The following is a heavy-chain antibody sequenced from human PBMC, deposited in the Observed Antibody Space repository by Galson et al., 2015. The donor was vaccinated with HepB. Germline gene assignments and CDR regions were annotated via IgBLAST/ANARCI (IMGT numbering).Heavy chain of an antibody. V-gene: IGHV3-7*01. CDR1: GSTFSSYW. Sequence: SLRLSCAASGSTFSSYWMSWVRQAPGKGLEWVANIKQDGSEKYYVDSVKGRFTISRDNAKNSLYLQMNSLRAEDTAVYYCARDRNGYGYWGQGTLVTVSS. J-gene: IGHJ4*02. CDR2: IKQDGSEK. D-gene: IGHD5-18*01. CDR3: ARDRNGYGY.